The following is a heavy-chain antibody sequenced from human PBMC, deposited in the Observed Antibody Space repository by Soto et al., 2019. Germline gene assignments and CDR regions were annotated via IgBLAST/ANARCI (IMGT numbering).Heavy chain of an antibody. CDR3: AKRRVGFDFAY. D-gene: IGHD1-26*01. CDR2: ISGSGGST. J-gene: IGHJ4*02. Sequence: EVQLLESGGGLVQPGGSLRLSCADSGFTFSSHAMSWVRQAPGKGLEWVSVISGSGGSTYYADSVKGRFTISRDNPKNTLYLQMTSLRAEHTAVYYCAKRRVGFDFAYWGQGTLVTVSS. CDR1: GFTFSSHA. V-gene: IGHV3-23*01.